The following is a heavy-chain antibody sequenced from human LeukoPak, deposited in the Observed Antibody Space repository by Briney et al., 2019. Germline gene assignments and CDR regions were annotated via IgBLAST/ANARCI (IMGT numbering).Heavy chain of an antibody. J-gene: IGHJ4*02. CDR2: MNPNSGNT. Sequence: GASVKVSCKASGYTFTSYVINWVRQATGQGLEWMGWMNPNSGNTGYAQKFQGRVTMTRNTSISTAYMELSSLRSEDTAVYYCARGSRKAAVAGYYFDYWGQGTLVTVSS. CDR1: GYTFTSYV. CDR3: ARGSRKAAVAGYYFDY. D-gene: IGHD6-19*01. V-gene: IGHV1-8*01.